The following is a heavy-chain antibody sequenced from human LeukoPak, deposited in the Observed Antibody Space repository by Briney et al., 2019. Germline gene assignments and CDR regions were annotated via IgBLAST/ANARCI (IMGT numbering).Heavy chain of an antibody. Sequence: PSETLSLTCGVSGGSFSGYYWSWIRQPPGKGLEWIGEINHSAYTNYNPSLKSRVTISVDTSKNQFSLKLSSVTAADTAVYYCARGRVRFLEWLTWFDPWGQGTLVTVSS. D-gene: IGHD3-3*01. CDR2: INHSAYT. J-gene: IGHJ5*02. CDR1: GGSFSGYY. CDR3: ARGRVRFLEWLTWFDP. V-gene: IGHV4-34*01.